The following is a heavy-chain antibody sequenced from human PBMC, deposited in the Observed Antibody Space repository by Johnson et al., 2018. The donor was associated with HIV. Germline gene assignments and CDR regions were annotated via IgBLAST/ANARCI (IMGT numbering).Heavy chain of an antibody. Sequence: QEKLVESGGGVVRPGGSLRLSCAASGFTFSTYAMHWVRQAPGKGLEWVAVISYDGTDKYYADSVKGRFNISRDNSKNALYLQMNSLRPEDTALYYCARDPPYGGNPSAFDVWGQGTMVTVSS. CDR2: ISYDGTDK. V-gene: IGHV3-30*04. D-gene: IGHD4-23*01. J-gene: IGHJ3*01. CDR3: ARDPPYGGNPSAFDV. CDR1: GFTFSTYA.